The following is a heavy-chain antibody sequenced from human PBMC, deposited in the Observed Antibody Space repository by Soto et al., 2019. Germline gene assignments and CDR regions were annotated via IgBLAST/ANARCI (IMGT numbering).Heavy chain of an antibody. CDR1: GYTFTKFG. CDR3: ARSRANYYDSRGYYYSTFDY. CDR2: IIPMFGTA. J-gene: IGHJ4*02. D-gene: IGHD3-22*01. Sequence: AASVKVSCKSSGYTFTKFGISWVRQAPGQGLEWMGGIIPMFGTANYAQKFQGRVTITADESTSTAYMELSSLRSEDTAVYYCARSRANYYDSRGYYYSTFDYWGQGTLVTVSS. V-gene: IGHV1-69*13.